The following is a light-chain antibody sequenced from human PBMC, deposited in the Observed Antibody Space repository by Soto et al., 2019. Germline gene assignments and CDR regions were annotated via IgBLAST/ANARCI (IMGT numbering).Light chain of an antibody. CDR1: QDINKW. J-gene: IGKJ4*01. CDR2: TAS. V-gene: IGKV1-12*01. CDR3: QQGKSFPLT. Sequence: IQVTQSTSSVSASVGDRVTITCRASQDINKWLAWYQQKPGLAPNLVIYTASRLHGGGPSRFSGSASGTDFTLTISSLQPEDVATYYCQQGKSFPLTFGGGTKVDIK.